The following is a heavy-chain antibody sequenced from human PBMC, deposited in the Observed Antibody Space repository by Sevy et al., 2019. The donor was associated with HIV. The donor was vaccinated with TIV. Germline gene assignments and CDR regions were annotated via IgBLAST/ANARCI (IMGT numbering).Heavy chain of an antibody. J-gene: IGHJ4*02. Sequence: ASVKVSCKASGYTFTGYYMHWVRQAPGQGLEWMGWINPNSGGTNYAQKFQGRVTMTRDTSISTAYMELSRLRSDDTAVYYCAGPYGSGSYYTSWGQGTLVTVSS. V-gene: IGHV1-2*02. CDR1: GYTFTGYY. CDR3: AGPYGSGSYYTS. CDR2: INPNSGGT. D-gene: IGHD3-10*01.